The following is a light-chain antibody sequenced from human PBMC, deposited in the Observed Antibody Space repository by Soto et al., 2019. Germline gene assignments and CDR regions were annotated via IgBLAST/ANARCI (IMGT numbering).Light chain of an antibody. CDR3: NSYSTTNGYV. Sequence: QSALTQPASVSGSPGQSITISCTGTSTDIGGYDRVSWYQQHPGQAPKLMIYGVTNRPSGVSNRFSGSKPGNTASLTISGLQTEDETDYYCNSYSTTNGYVFGTGTKATVL. CDR1: STDIGGYDR. J-gene: IGLJ1*01. V-gene: IGLV2-14*01. CDR2: GVT.